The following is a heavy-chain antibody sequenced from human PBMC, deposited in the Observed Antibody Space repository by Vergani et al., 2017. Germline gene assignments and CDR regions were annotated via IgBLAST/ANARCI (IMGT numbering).Heavy chain of an antibody. CDR2: ISSSGENT. J-gene: IGHJ3*02. D-gene: IGHD1-7*01. V-gene: IGHV3-23*01. CDR3: AKHNWNFIGAFDI. CDR1: GFTFSSYA. Sequence: EVQLLESGGGLVQPGGSLKLSCAASGFTFSSYAMSWVRQAPGKGLEWVSTISSSGENTYYADSVKGRFTVSRDNSKNTLYLQMNSLRAEDTAVYYCAKHNWNFIGAFDIWGQGTMVSVSS.